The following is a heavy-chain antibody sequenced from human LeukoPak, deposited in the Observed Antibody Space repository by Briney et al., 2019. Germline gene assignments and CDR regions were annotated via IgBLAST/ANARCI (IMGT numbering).Heavy chain of an antibody. CDR2: IWYDGSNK. CDR3: AREGKQWLD. CDR1: GFTFSSYG. V-gene: IGHV3-33*01. J-gene: IGHJ4*02. Sequence: PGGSLRLSCAASGFTFSSYGMHWVRQAPGKGLEWVAVIWYDGSNKYYADSVKGRFTISRDGSKDTLYLQMNSLRAEDTAVYYCAREGKQWLDWGQGTLVTVSS. D-gene: IGHD6-19*01.